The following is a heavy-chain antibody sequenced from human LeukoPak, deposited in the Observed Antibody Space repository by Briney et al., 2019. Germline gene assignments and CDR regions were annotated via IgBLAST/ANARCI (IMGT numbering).Heavy chain of an antibody. CDR1: GGAFSGYY. D-gene: IGHD6-13*01. Sequence: SETLSLTCAVDGGAFSGYYWSWIRQPPGKGLDWIGEINHSGSTSYNPSLKSRVTISVDTSKNQFSLKLSSVLAADTAVYYCARASLAAAGKLYYYYYYMDVWGKGTTVTVSS. CDR3: ARASLAAAGKLYYYYYYMDV. J-gene: IGHJ6*03. V-gene: IGHV4-34*01. CDR2: INHSGST.